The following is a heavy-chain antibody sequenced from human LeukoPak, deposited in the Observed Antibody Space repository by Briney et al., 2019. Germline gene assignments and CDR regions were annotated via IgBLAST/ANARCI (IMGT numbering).Heavy chain of an antibody. Sequence: PSETLSLTCAVYGGSFSGYYWSWIRQPPGKGLEWIGEINHSGSTNYNPSLKSRVTISVDTSKNQFSLKLGSVTAADTAVYYCARGRGYCSGGSCYRFDPWGQGTLVTVSS. J-gene: IGHJ5*02. V-gene: IGHV4-34*01. CDR1: GGSFSGYY. CDR3: ARGRGYCSGGSCYRFDP. CDR2: INHSGST. D-gene: IGHD2-15*01.